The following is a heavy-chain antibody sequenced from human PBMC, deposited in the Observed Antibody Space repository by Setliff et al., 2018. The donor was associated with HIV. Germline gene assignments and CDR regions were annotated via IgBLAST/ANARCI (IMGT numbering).Heavy chain of an antibody. V-gene: IGHV3-21*01. Sequence: PGGSLRLSCEASGFTFSTYSMNWVRQAPGKGLEWVSSISSSSRSKYYADSVKGRFTISRDNAKNSLYLQMNSLTAEDTAVYYCARDVSWRVGTYIDYWGQGALVTVSS. CDR3: ARDVSWRVGTYIDY. D-gene: IGHD3-3*01. CDR2: ISSSSRSK. J-gene: IGHJ4*02. CDR1: GFTFSTYS.